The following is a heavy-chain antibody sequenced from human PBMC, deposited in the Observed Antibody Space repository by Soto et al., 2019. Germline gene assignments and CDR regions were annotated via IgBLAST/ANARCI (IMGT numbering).Heavy chain of an antibody. J-gene: IGHJ6*02. CDR2: ISFDGSNK. Sequence: GGSLRLSCTGSGFTFSDNYIDWVRQAPGKGLEWVALISFDGSNKHYADSVKGRFTISRDNSKKTLDLQMSSLKPEDTALYYCVRAPGDYSDSGGYCFPYYHYYGLDVWGQGTAVTVSS. CDR1: GFTFSDNY. D-gene: IGHD3-22*01. CDR3: VRAPGDYSDSGGYCFPYYHYYGLDV. V-gene: IGHV3-30*03.